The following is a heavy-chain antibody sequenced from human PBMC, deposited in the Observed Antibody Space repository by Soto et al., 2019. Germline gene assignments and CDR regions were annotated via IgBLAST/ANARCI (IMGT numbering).Heavy chain of an antibody. CDR3: ARVHDSYCMDV. J-gene: IGHJ6*04. CDR2: INHSGST. Sequence: SETLSLTCAVYGGCFSGYYWSWIRQPPGKGLEWIGEINHSGSTNYNPSLKSRVTISVDTSKNQFSLKLSSVTAADTAVYYCARVHDSYCMDVRGKRTKVTVSS. CDR1: GGCFSGYY. V-gene: IGHV4-34*01.